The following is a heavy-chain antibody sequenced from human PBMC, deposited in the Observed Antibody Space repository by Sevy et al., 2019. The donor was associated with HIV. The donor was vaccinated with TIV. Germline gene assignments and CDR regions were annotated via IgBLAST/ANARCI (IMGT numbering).Heavy chain of an antibody. Sequence: SETLSLTCAVYGGSFSGYFWNWIRQSPGKGLEWIGEINHTGTLKYNPSLKSRVTISVDASKNQLSLHLSSVTAADTAIYYCARGRQAYVVVVPSTLPSDYWGQGTLVTVSS. CDR3: ARGRQAYVVVVPSTLPSDY. J-gene: IGHJ4*02. V-gene: IGHV4-34*01. CDR1: GGSFSGYF. D-gene: IGHD2-2*01. CDR2: INHTGTL.